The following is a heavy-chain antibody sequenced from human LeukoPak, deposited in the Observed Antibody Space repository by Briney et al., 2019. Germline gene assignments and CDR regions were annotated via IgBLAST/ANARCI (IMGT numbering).Heavy chain of an antibody. CDR1: GGSISSYY. J-gene: IGHJ5*02. CDR2: IYYSGST. V-gene: IGHV4-59*01. Sequence: SETLSLTCTVSGGSISSYYWSWIRQPPGKGPEWIGYIYYSGSTNYNPSLKSRVTISVDTSKNQFSLKLSSVTAADTAVYYCASANTAMAYNWFDPWGQGTLVTVSS. CDR3: ASANTAMAYNWFDP. D-gene: IGHD5-18*01.